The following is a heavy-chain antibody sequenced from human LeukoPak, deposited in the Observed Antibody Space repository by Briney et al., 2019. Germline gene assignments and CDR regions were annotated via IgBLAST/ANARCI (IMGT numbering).Heavy chain of an antibody. CDR3: ARERAIGGSCYDY. J-gene: IGHJ4*02. V-gene: IGHV3-7*01. Sequence: GGSLRLSCAASGFRFSTYWMSWVRQAPGKGLEWVANIKQDGSEKYYVDSVKGRFTISRDNAKNSLYLQMNSLRAEDTAVYYCARERAIGGSCYDYWGQGTLVTVSS. D-gene: IGHD2-15*01. CDR2: IKQDGSEK. CDR1: GFRFSTYW.